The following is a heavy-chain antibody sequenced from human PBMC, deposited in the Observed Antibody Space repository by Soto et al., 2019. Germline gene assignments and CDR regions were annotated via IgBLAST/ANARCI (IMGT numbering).Heavy chain of an antibody. CDR3: ARVLNYGSGSYSPYGMDV. D-gene: IGHD3-10*01. Sequence: QVQLVQSGAEVKKPGSSVKVSCKTSGVSFNNNGIGWVRQAPGHGLEWMGGVSPPFRTSNYARKFQGRISITADASTGTVNMELSSLTSDDTAQYYCARVLNYGSGSYSPYGMDVWGQGITVTVSS. J-gene: IGHJ6*02. CDR1: GVSFNNNG. V-gene: IGHV1-69*01. CDR2: VSPPFRTS.